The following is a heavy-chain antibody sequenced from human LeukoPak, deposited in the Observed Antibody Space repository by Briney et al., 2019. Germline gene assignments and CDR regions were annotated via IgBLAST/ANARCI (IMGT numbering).Heavy chain of an antibody. V-gene: IGHV1-2*02. CDR1: GYTFTSYG. J-gene: IGHJ4*02. D-gene: IGHD5-12*01. Sequence: ASVKVSCKASGYTFTSYGISWVRQAPGQGLEWMGWINPNSGGTNYAQKFQGRVTMTRDTSISTAYMELSRLRSDDTAVYYCASAGYSGYDPAWAHYYFDYWGQGTLVTVSS. CDR2: INPNSGGT. CDR3: ASAGYSGYDPAWAHYYFDY.